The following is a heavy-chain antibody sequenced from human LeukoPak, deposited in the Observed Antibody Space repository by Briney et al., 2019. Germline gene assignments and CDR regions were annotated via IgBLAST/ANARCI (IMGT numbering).Heavy chain of an antibody. Sequence: SETLSLTCTVSGGSISGSTYYWSWTRQPAGKGLEWIGRIYASGSTSYHPSLKSRVTISVDTSKNQFSLKLSSVTAADTAIYYWARDGGSYSLDYWGRGTLVTVSS. J-gene: IGHJ4*02. CDR2: IYASGST. V-gene: IGHV4-61*02. CDR3: ARDGGSYSLDY. CDR1: GGSISGSTYY. D-gene: IGHD1-26*01.